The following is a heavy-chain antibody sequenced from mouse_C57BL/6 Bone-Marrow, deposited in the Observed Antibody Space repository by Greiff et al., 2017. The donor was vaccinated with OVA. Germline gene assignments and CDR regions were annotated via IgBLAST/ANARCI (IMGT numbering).Heavy chain of an antibody. V-gene: IGHV7-3*01. CDR2: IRNKANGYTT. CDR3: ARNSPHYYGSSYGWYFDV. Sequence: EVKLVESGGGLVQPGGSLSLSCAASGFTFTDYYMSWVRQPPGKALEWLGFIRNKANGYTTAYSASVKGRFTISRDNSQSILYLQMNALRAEDSATYYCARNSPHYYGSSYGWYFDVWGTGTTVTVSS. CDR1: GFTFTDYY. J-gene: IGHJ1*03. D-gene: IGHD1-1*01.